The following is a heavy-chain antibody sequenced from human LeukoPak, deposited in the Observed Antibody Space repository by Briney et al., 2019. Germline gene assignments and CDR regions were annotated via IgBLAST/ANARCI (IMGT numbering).Heavy chain of an antibody. CDR3: AREGTRSRGAFDI. CDR1: GFTFSSYS. CDR2: ISSSSSYI. D-gene: IGHD3-10*01. V-gene: IGHV3-21*01. J-gene: IGHJ3*02. Sequence: PGGSLRLFCAASGFTFSSYSMNWVRQAPGKGLEWVSSISSSSSYIYYADSVKGRFTISRDNAKNSLYLQMNSLRAEDTAVYYCAREGTRSRGAFDIWGQGTMVTVSS.